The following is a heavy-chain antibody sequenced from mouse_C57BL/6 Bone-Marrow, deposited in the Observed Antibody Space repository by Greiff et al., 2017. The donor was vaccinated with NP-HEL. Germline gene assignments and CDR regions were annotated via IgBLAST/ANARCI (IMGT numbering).Heavy chain of an antibody. CDR1: GFSLTSYG. J-gene: IGHJ4*01. CDR2: IWRGGST. D-gene: IGHD2-2*01. CDR3: AKMVTTGLYAMDY. Sequence: VQLQQSGPGLVQPSQSLSITCTVSGFSLTSYGVHWVRQSPGKGLEWLGVIWRGGSTDYNAAFMSRLSSTKDNSKSQVFFKMNSLQADDTAIYYCAKMVTTGLYAMDYWGQGTSVTVSS. V-gene: IGHV2-5*01.